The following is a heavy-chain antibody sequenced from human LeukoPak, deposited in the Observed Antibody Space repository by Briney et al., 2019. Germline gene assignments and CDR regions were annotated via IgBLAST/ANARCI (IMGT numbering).Heavy chain of an antibody. J-gene: IGHJ4*02. D-gene: IGHD3-3*01. V-gene: IGHV4-59*11. CDR1: GGSISSHY. Sequence: PSEALSLTCTVSGGSISSHYWSWIRQPPGKGLEWIGYIYYSGSTNYNPSLKSRVTISVDTSKNQFSLKLSSVTAADTAVYYCARGGLEGFDYWGQGTLVTVSS. CDR2: IYYSGST. CDR3: ARGGLEGFDY.